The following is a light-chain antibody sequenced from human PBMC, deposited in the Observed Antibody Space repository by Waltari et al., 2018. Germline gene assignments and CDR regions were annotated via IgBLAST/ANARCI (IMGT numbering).Light chain of an antibody. CDR2: DVA. CDR3: ASYTTTRTVV. V-gene: IGLV2-14*01. J-gene: IGLJ2*01. Sequence: SALTQPASVSGSPGQSITISCTGTSSDIGGYNYVSWYQPHPGKAPKLMIFDVARWPSGVSKRFSGSKSGNTASLTISGLQAEDEADYYCASYTTTRTVVFGGGTKVTVL. CDR1: SSDIGGYNY.